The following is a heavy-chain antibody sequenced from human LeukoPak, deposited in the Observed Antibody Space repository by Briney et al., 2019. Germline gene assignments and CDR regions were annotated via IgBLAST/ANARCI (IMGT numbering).Heavy chain of an antibody. J-gene: IGHJ4*02. V-gene: IGHV3-21*01. CDR1: GFTFSSYS. CDR3: ARDPVYDSSGHLDY. D-gene: IGHD3-22*01. CDR2: ISSSSSYI. Sequence: GGSLRLSCAASGFTFSSYSMNWVRQAPGKGLEWVSSISSSSSYIYYADSVKGRLTISRDNAKNSLYLQMNSLRAEDTAVYYCARDPVYDSSGHLDYWGQGTLVTVSS.